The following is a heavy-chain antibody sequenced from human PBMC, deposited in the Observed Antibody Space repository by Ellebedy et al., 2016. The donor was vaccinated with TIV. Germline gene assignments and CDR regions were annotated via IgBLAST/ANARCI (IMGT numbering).Heavy chain of an antibody. CDR2: ISSNGGST. J-gene: IGHJ4*02. D-gene: IGHD3-10*01. CDR3: VKAAKYYYGSGSYWDY. CDR1: GFTFSSYA. V-gene: IGHV3-64D*06. Sequence: GESLKISCSASGFTFSSYAMHWVRQAPGKGLEYVSAISSNGGSTYYADSVKGRFTISRDNSKNTLYLQMSSLRAEDTAVYYCVKAAKYYYGSGSYWDYWGQGTLVTVSS.